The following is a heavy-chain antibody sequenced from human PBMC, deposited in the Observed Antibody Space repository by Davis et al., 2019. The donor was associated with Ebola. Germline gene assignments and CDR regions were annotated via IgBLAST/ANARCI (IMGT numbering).Heavy chain of an antibody. CDR1: GGSFSGYY. V-gene: IGHV4-34*01. J-gene: IGHJ6*02. CDR2: INHSGST. CDR3: ARTTTTVTTLGDYYYGMDV. D-gene: IGHD4-17*01. Sequence: SETLSLTCAVYGGSFSGYYWSWIRQPPGKGLEWIGEINHSGSTNYNPSLKSRVTISVDTSKNQFSLKLSSVTAADTAVYYCARTTTTVTTLGDYYYGMDVWGQGTTVTVSS.